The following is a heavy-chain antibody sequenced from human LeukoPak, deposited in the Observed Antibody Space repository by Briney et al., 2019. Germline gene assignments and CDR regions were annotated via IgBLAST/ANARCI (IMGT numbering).Heavy chain of an antibody. CDR2: IKQDGSEK. J-gene: IGHJ4*02. CDR1: GFTFSSYW. CDR3: ARDFLGDFDWFTGSFDY. D-gene: IGHD3-9*01. Sequence: GGSLRLSCAASGFTFSSYWMSWVRQAPGKGLECVANIKQDGSEKYYVDSVKGRFTISRDNAKNSLYLQMNSLRAEDTAVYYCARDFLGDFDWFTGSFDYWGQGTLVTVSS. V-gene: IGHV3-7*01.